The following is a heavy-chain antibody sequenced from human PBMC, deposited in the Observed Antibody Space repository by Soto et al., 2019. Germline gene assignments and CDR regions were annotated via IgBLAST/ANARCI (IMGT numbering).Heavy chain of an antibody. V-gene: IGHV1-69*02. J-gene: IGHJ4*02. Sequence: SVKVSCKASGGTFSSYTISWARQAPGQGLEWMGRIIPILGIANYAQKFQGRVTITADKSTSTAYMELSSLRSEDTAVYYCARLFWGGTSEQYYFDYWGQGTLVTVSS. D-gene: IGHD3-3*01. CDR3: ARLFWGGTSEQYYFDY. CDR1: GGTFSSYT. CDR2: IIPILGIA.